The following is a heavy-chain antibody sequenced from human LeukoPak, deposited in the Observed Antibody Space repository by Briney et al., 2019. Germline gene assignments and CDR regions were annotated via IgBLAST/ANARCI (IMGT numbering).Heavy chain of an antibody. CDR1: GFIFSSYW. CDR3: ARIRFGESYAPKSYYYYYMDV. Sequence: PGGSLRLSCAASGFIFSSYWMSWVRQAPGKGLEWVANIKQDGSEKYYVDSVKGRFTIYRDNTRNSLYLQMNRLRVEDTAVYYCARIRFGESYAPKSYYYYYMDVWGIGTTVTISS. CDR2: IKQDGSEK. J-gene: IGHJ6*03. V-gene: IGHV3-7*01. D-gene: IGHD3-10*01.